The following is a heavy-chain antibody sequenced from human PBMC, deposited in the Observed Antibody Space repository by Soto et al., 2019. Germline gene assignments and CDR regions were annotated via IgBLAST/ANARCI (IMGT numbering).Heavy chain of an antibody. J-gene: IGHJ4*02. CDR1: GFTLGDYY. V-gene: IGHV3-11*01. Sequence: QVQLVESGGGLVRPGGSLMLSCAASGFTLGDYYMTWIRQAPGKGLEWIAYISSSSSTTYYADSVKGRFTISRDNANNSLFLQMSSLRAEDTAVYFCARVLVRGIVERYFDFWGQGTPVAVSS. CDR3: ARVLVRGIVERYFDF. D-gene: IGHD3-10*01. CDR2: ISSSSSTT.